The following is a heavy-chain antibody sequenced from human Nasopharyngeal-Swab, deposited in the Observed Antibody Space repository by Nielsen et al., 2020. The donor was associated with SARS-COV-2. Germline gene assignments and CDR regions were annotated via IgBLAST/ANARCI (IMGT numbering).Heavy chain of an antibody. CDR1: GFSLRDYY. V-gene: IGHV3-11*01. CDR3: ARRAYYYDSRGYYEDY. D-gene: IGHD3-22*01. Sequence: GGSLRLTCAASGFSLRDYYMSWHRQAPGKGREWISYISSGGTTKYYADSVKGRFAISRDNARRSLFLQMNSLRAEDTALYFCARRAYYYDSRGYYEDYWGQGTLVTVSS. J-gene: IGHJ4*02. CDR2: ISSGGTTK.